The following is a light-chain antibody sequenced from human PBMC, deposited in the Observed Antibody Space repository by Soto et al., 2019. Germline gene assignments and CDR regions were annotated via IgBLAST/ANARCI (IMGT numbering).Light chain of an antibody. Sequence: DLVMTQSPLSLPVTPGEPASISCRSSQSLLHSNGYNYLDWYLQKPWQSPQLLIYLGSNRAPGVYDGFGGSGSGTDFTLKLSRVEAGDVRVYYCMQALQPPWPFGQGTKVEI. J-gene: IGKJ1*01. CDR3: MQALQPPWP. V-gene: IGKV2-28*01. CDR1: QSLLHSNGYNY. CDR2: LGS.